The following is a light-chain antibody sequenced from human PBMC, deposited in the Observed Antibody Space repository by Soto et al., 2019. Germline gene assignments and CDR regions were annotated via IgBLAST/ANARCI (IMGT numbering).Light chain of an antibody. Sequence: QSVLTQPASVSGSPGQSITISCTGTSSDVGTYNLVSWYQQYPGKAPKLMIFEDTKRPSGVSNRFSGSKSGNTASLTISGLQDEEEADYFCSSYSISTAYLFGTGTKVTVL. CDR1: SSDVGTYNL. V-gene: IGLV2-14*02. CDR3: SSYSISTAYL. CDR2: EDT. J-gene: IGLJ1*01.